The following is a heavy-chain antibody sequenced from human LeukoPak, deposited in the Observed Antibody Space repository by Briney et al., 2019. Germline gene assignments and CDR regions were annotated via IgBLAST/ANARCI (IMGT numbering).Heavy chain of an antibody. J-gene: IGHJ4*02. Sequence: GGSLRLSCAASGFTFSSYSMNWVRQAPGKGLEWVSSISSSSSYIYYADSVKGRFTISRDNAKNSLYLQMNSLRAEDTAVYYCARGGITIFCHAGDYWGQGTLVTVSS. CDR2: ISSSSSYI. CDR1: GFTFSSYS. CDR3: ARGGITIFCHAGDY. V-gene: IGHV3-21*01. D-gene: IGHD3-9*01.